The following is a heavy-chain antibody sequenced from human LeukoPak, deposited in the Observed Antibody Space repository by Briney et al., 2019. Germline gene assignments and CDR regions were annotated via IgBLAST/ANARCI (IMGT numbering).Heavy chain of an antibody. CDR2: INHSGST. CDR1: GDSLNTNTW. Sequence: PSETLSLTCAVSGDSLNTNTWRSWVRQPPGKGLEWIGEINHSGSTNYNPSLKSRVTISVDTSKNQFSLKLSSVTAADTAVYYCASLGYSYGYPNWFDPWGQGTLVTVSS. V-gene: IGHV4-4*02. CDR3: ASLGYSYGYPNWFDP. D-gene: IGHD5-18*01. J-gene: IGHJ5*02.